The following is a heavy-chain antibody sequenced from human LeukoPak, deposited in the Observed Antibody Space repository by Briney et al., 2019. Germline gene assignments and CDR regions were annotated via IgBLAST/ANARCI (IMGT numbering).Heavy chain of an antibody. V-gene: IGHV5-51*01. Sequence: GESLKISCKGSGYSFTSYWIGWVRQMPGRGLEWMGIVYPGDSETRYSPSFQGQVTISADKSINTAYLQWSSLRASDTAIYYCATTSRHFDYWGQGTLLTVPS. D-gene: IGHD6-6*01. J-gene: IGHJ4*02. CDR1: GYSFTSYW. CDR3: ATTSRHFDY. CDR2: VYPGDSET.